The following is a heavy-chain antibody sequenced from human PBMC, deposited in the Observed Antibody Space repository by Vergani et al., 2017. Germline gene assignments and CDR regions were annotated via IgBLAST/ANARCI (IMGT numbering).Heavy chain of an antibody. V-gene: IGHV4-34*01. D-gene: IGHD3-22*01. CDR1: GGSFSGYY. CDR2: INHSGST. CDR3: ARGLYDSSGYVFGTFDY. J-gene: IGHJ4*02. Sequence: QVQLQQWGAGLLKPSETLSLTCAVYGGSFSGYYWSWIRQPAGKGLEWIGEINHSGSTNYNPSLKSRVTISVDTSKNQFSLQLNSVTPEDTAVYYCARGLYDSSGYVFGTFDYWGQGTLVTVSS.